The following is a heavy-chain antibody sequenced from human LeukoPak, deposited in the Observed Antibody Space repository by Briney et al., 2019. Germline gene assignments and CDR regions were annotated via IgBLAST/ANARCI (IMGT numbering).Heavy chain of an antibody. J-gene: IGHJ4*02. V-gene: IGHV3-74*01. Sequence: GGSLRLSCAASGFTFSSYWMHWVRQAPGKGLVWVSHINVDGSSTTYADSVKGRFTISRDNAKNTLYLQMNSLRADDTAVYYCARGRSYSSDYWGQGTLVTVSS. D-gene: IGHD1-26*01. CDR2: INVDGSST. CDR3: ARGRSYSSDY. CDR1: GFTFSSYW.